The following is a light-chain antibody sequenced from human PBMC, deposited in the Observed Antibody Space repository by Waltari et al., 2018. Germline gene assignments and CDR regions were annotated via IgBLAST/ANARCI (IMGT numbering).Light chain of an antibody. J-gene: IGKJ1*01. V-gene: IGKV4-1*01. CDR3: QQYYSTCQ. CDR1: QSVLHSSNNKNY. CDR2: WAS. Sequence: DIVMTQSPDSLAVSLCERATINCKSSQSVLHSSNNKNYLAWYQQKPGQPPKLLIYWASTRESGVPDRFSGSGSGTDFSITISSLQAEDVAVYYCQQYYSTCQFGQGTKVEIK.